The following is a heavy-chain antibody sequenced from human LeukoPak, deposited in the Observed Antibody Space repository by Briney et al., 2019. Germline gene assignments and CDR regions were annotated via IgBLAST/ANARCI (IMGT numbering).Heavy chain of an antibody. Sequence: GGSLRLSCTGSGFAFTNAWMTWVRQAPGKGLESVGHIKSTTDGGTIDYAAPVEGRFTISRDETKNIHYLQMTNLKTEDTAVYYCTTKLGFIYGEDFWGQGTLVTVSS. D-gene: IGHD4/OR15-4a*01. CDR3: TTKLGFIYGEDF. CDR1: GFAFTNAW. CDR2: IKSTTDGGTI. V-gene: IGHV3-15*01. J-gene: IGHJ4*02.